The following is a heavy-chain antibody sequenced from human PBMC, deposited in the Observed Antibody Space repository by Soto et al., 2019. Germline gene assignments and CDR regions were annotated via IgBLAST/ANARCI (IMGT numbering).Heavy chain of an antibody. V-gene: IGHV1-69*13. D-gene: IGHD5-12*01. CDR3: AREGSGYNL. CDR2: IIPVFGRP. CDR1: GGSFSSFG. J-gene: IGHJ1*01. Sequence: ASVKVSCKASGGSFSSFGISWVRQAPGQGLEWMGGIIPVFGRPNYAQRFRGRLTITADESTNTVYLELIDLRSEDTAVYYCAREGSGYNLWGQGTQVTVS.